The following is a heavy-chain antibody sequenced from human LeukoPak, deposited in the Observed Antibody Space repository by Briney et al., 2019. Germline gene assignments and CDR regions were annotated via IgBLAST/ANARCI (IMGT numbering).Heavy chain of an antibody. CDR1: GASLSTSPYY. J-gene: IGHJ4*02. Sequence: SETLSLTCSVSGASLSTSPYYWGWIRQPPGKGLEWIGSFYYTGSTYYNPSLKSRVSISVDTSKNQFSLRLRSLTAADTAVYYCARQILVVTRYFFDYWGPGTLVTVSS. CDR3: ARQILVVTRYFFDY. CDR2: FYYTGST. D-gene: IGHD4-23*01. V-gene: IGHV4-39*01.